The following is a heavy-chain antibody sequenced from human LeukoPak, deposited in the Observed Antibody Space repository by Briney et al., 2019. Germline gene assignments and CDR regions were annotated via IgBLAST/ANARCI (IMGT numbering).Heavy chain of an antibody. Sequence: GGSLRLSCAASGFMFEDYAIHWVRQAPGKGLEWVSGITWNGDRTHYADSVKGRFTISRDNAKNSLYLQMDSLRVEDTAFYYCARSLNNWNYYFDNWGQGTLVTVSS. CDR1: GFMFEDYA. J-gene: IGHJ4*02. V-gene: IGHV3-9*01. CDR2: ITWNGDRT. D-gene: IGHD1-7*01. CDR3: ARSLNNWNYYFDN.